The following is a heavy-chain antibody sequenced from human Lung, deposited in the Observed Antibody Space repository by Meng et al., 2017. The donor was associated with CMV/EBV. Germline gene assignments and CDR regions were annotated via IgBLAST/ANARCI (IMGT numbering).Heavy chain of an antibody. CDR3: ASGVGQQLGLYY. V-gene: IGHV4-59*01. CDR1: GGSMSSYY. CDR2: IYSGGST. J-gene: IGHJ1*01. Sequence: SXTXSLXCTVSGGSMSSYYWNWIRQAPGKGLEWIGYIYSGGSTNYNSALKSRVTISIDTSRKQFSLEVKSVTAADTAVYYCASGVGQQLGLYYWGQGAPVTVSS. D-gene: IGHD6-13*01.